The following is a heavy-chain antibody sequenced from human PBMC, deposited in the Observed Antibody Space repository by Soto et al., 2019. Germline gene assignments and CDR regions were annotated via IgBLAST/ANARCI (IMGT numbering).Heavy chain of an antibody. CDR1: GFSFTTYV. CDR2: ISHDGSYK. J-gene: IGHJ3*02. Sequence: QVQLVESGGGVVQPGRSLRLSCAASGFSFTTYVMHWVRQAPAKGLEWVAVISHDGSYKYYGDAVKGRFTISRDTSKNAVYLEMNSLRPEDTAVYYCAKGLLAIVGTTLPRDAFNIWGQGTMVTVSS. CDR3: AKGLLAIVGTTLPRDAFNI. V-gene: IGHV3-30*18. D-gene: IGHD1-26*01.